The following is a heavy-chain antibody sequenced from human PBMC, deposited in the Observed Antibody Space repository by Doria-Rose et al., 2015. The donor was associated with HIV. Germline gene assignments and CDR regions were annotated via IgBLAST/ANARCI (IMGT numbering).Heavy chain of an antibody. CDR1: GFTFDTYG. V-gene: IGHV3-30*02. CDR3: AKVQFLEWALSRQINYYYHAMDV. J-gene: IGHJ6*02. Sequence: QVQLVASGGGVVQPGGSLTLSCAASGFTFDTYGMYWVRQAPGKGLEWVAFIRSAGSNKYYLDSVKGRFTVSRDNFRSTLYLQMDSLRTDDTAVYFCAKVQFLEWALSRQINYYYHAMDVWGQGTTVSVSS. D-gene: IGHD3-3*01. CDR2: IRSAGSNK.